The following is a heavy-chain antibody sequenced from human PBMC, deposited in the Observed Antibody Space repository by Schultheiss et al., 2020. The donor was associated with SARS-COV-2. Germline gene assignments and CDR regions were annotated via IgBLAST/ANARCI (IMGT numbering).Heavy chain of an antibody. CDR2: IYYSGST. J-gene: IGHJ4*02. CDR1: GGSISSSSYY. V-gene: IGHV4-39*07. CDR3: ARDTYSSSSDY. Sequence: SETLSLTCTVSGGSISSSSYYWGWIRQPPGKGLEWIGSIYYSGSTYYNPSLKSRVTISVDTSKNQFSLKLSSVTAADTAVYYCARDTYSSSSDYWGQGTPVTVSS. D-gene: IGHD6-6*01.